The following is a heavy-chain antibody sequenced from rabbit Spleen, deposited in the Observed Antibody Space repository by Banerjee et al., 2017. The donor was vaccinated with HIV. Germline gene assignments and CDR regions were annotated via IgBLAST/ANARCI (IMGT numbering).Heavy chain of an antibody. V-gene: IGHV1S45*01. CDR3: ARDTSSSFSSYGMDL. CDR1: GLDFSNNFW. J-gene: IGHJ6*01. CDR2: FDVTKYGTA. Sequence: QEQLEESGGDLVKPGASLTLTCKASGLDFSNNFWICWVRQAPGKGLEWIACFDVTKYGTAYYASWAKGRFTISKTSSTTVTLQMTSLTAADTATYFCARDTSSSFSSYGMDLWGQGTLVTVS. D-gene: IGHD1-1*01.